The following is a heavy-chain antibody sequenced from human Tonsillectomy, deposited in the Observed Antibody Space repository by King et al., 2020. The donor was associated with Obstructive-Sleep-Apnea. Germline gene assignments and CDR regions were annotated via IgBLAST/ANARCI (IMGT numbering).Heavy chain of an antibody. D-gene: IGHD4-17*01. V-gene: IGHV4-30-4*07. CDR3: ARGGDYGDYRTAVGADY. Sequence: LQLQESGPGLVKPSQTLSLTCAVSGCSTSSGSYSWSWMRQPPGKGLEWIGYIYHSGRTHYNPSLKGRVTISVDTSKNQFSLKLSSVTAADTAVYYCARGGDYGDYRTAVGADYWGQGTLVTVSS. J-gene: IGHJ4*02. CDR2: IYHSGRT. CDR1: GCSTSSGSYS.